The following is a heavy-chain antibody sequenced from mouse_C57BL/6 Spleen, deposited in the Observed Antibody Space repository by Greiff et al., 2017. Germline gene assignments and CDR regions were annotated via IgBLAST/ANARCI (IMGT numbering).Heavy chain of an antibody. J-gene: IGHJ4*01. Sequence: VKLVESGAELARPGASVKMSCKASGYTFTSYTMHWVKQRPGQGLEWIGYINPSSGYTKYNQKFKDKATLTADKSSSTAYMQLSSLTSEDSAVYYCVSGPSYYAMDYWGQGTSVTVSS. CDR3: VSGPSYYAMDY. D-gene: IGHD3-1*01. V-gene: IGHV1-4*01. CDR1: GYTFTSYT. CDR2: INPSSGYT.